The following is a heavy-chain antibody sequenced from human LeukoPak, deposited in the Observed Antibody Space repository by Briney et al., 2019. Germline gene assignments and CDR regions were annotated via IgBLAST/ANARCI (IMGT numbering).Heavy chain of an antibody. CDR1: GGSISSYY. CDR2: IYYSGSI. CDR3: AREGPYEVLDY. J-gene: IGHJ4*02. Sequence: SETLSLTCTVSGGSISSYYWSWIRQPPGKGLEWIGYIYYSGSINYNPSLKSRVTISVDTSKNQFSLKLSSVTAADTAVYYCAREGPYEVLDYWGQGTLVTVSS. D-gene: IGHD3-22*01. V-gene: IGHV4-59*01.